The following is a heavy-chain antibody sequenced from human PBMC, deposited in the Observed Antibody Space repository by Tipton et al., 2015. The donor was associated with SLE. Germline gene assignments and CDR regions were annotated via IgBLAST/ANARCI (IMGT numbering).Heavy chain of an antibody. J-gene: IGHJ3*02. CDR3: AREEFNYDDAFDI. D-gene: IGHD3-16*01. V-gene: IGHV3-30*07. Sequence: GRLNISRDNSKNTLYLQMNSLRAEDSAVYYCAREEFNYDDAFDIWGQGTMVTVSS.